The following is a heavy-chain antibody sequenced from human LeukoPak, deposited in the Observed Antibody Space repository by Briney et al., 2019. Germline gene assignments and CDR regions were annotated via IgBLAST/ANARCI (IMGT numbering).Heavy chain of an antibody. CDR2: IKSNTDGGTT. Sequence: GGSLRLSCAASGFTFSNAWMSWVRQAPGKGLEWVGLIKSNTDGGTTDYAAPVKGRFTISRDDSKNTLYLQMNSLKTEDTAVYYCTAPDLYLDYWGQGTLVTVSS. J-gene: IGHJ4*02. CDR1: GFTFSNAW. V-gene: IGHV3-15*01. CDR3: TAPDLYLDY.